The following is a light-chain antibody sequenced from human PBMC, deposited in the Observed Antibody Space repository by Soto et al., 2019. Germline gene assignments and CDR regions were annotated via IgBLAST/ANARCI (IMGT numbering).Light chain of an antibody. Sequence: EIVLTQSPATLSLSPGDRATLYCRASKSVGKYLAWYQQKPGQAPRLLIYDTSSRATGIPDTFSGSGSGTDFTLTISRLEPEDSAMYYCQQYGGAPRTFGQGTKVDIK. CDR1: KSVGKY. V-gene: IGKV3-20*01. CDR3: QQYGGAPRT. CDR2: DTS. J-gene: IGKJ1*01.